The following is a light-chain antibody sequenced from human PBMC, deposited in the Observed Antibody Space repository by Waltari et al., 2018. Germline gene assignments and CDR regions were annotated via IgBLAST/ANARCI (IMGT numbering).Light chain of an antibody. V-gene: IGLV3-1*01. J-gene: IGLJ1*01. CDR2: QDT. CDR3: QAWDSTTANYV. Sequence: SYELTQPPSVSVSPGQTASMTCSGDRLGDKYACWYQQKPGQSPVLVIYQDTKRPSRVPERFSGSNTGNTATLTISGTEAMDEADYYCQAWDSTTANYVFGPGTKMTVL. CDR1: RLGDKY.